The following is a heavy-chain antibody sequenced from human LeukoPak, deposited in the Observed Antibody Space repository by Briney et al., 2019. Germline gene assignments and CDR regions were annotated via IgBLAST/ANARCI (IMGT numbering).Heavy chain of an antibody. CDR1: GYSISSGYY. Sequence: SETLSLTCAVSGYSISSGYYWGWIRQPPGKGLEWIGSIYHSGSTYYNPSLKSRVTISVDTSKNQFSLKLSSVTAADTAVYCCARHELRWPFDYWGQGTLVTVSS. D-gene: IGHD4-23*01. CDR3: ARHELRWPFDY. J-gene: IGHJ4*02. CDR2: IYHSGST. V-gene: IGHV4-38-2*01.